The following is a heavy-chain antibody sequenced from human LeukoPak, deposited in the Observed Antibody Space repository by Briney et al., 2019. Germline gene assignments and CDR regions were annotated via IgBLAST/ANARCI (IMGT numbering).Heavy chain of an antibody. D-gene: IGHD6-13*01. Sequence: SSETLSLTCSISGASIGSEYWSWIRQPAGKGLEWIGRIYRSGSTNYNPSLKSRVTISVDTSKNQFSLKLSSVTAADTAVYYCARQRVAGSSFDPWGQGTLVTASS. CDR1: GASIGSEY. CDR2: IYRSGST. V-gene: IGHV4-4*07. CDR3: ARQRVAGSSFDP. J-gene: IGHJ5*02.